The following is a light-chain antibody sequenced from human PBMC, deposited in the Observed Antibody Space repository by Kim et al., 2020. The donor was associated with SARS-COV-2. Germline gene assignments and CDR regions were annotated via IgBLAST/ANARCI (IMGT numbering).Light chain of an antibody. J-gene: IGKJ2*01. V-gene: IGKV3-20*01. CDR2: GAS. CDR3: QQYGNSPRT. Sequence: LAPGERATLSCRASQSVSSRCLAWYQQKPGQAPRLLIYGASSRATGIPDRFSGSGSGTDFTLTISRLESQDFAVYYCQQYGNSPRTFGQGTKLEI. CDR1: QSVSSRC.